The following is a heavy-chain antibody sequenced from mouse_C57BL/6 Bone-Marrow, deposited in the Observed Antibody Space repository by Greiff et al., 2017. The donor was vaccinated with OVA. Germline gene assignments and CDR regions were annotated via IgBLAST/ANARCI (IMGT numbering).Heavy chain of an antibody. V-gene: IGHV5-6*01. Sequence: EVMLVESGGDLVKPGGSLKLSCAASGFTFSSYGMSWVRQTPDKRLEWVATISSGGSYTYYPDSVKGRFTISRDNAKNTLYLQMSSLKSEDTAMYYWERAYYSNHYFDYWGQGTTLTVSS. CDR3: ERAYYSNHYFDY. J-gene: IGHJ2*01. CDR1: GFTFSSYG. CDR2: ISSGGSYT. D-gene: IGHD2-5*01.